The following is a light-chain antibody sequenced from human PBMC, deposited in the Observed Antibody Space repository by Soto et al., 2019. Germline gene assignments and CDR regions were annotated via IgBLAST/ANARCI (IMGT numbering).Light chain of an antibody. CDR2: EVS. V-gene: IGLV2-23*02. Sequence: QSALTQPASVSGSPGQSITISFTGTSSDVGSYNLVSWYRHHPGKAPKLMIYEVSKRPSGVSNRFSGSKSGNTASLTISGLQAEDEADYYCCSYAGSSTFYVFGTGTKLTVL. CDR1: SSDVGSYNL. CDR3: CSYAGSSTFYV. J-gene: IGLJ1*01.